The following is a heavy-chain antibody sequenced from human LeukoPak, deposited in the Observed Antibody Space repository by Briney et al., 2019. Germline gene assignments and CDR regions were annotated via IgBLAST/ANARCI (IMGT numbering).Heavy chain of an antibody. V-gene: IGHV4-59*08. Sequence: SETLSLTCTVSGGSISTYYGSWIRQPPGKGLEWIGSIYHSGSTYYNPSPKSRVTISVDTSKNQFSLKLSSVTAADTAVYYCARQRGGTGYSSSWSPNWFDPWGQGTLVTASS. CDR3: ARQRGGTGYSSSWSPNWFDP. D-gene: IGHD6-13*01. CDR2: IYHSGST. CDR1: GGSISTYY. J-gene: IGHJ5*02.